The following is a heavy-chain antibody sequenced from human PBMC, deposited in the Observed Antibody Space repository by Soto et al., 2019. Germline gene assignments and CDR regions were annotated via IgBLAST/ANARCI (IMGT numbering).Heavy chain of an antibody. CDR2: INTGNGNT. J-gene: IGHJ4*02. Sequence: QAQLVQSGAEVQKPGASVKVSCKASGYAFTRFTIHWVRQAPGQRLEWMGSINTGNGNTRFLQKFQGRVTVTRHTSANTAYMELSSLISEDTAVYYCARPKDYDDCLDLWGQGSLVTVSS. CDR3: ARPKDYDDCLDL. V-gene: IGHV1-3*04. CDR1: GYAFTRFT. D-gene: IGHD3-22*01.